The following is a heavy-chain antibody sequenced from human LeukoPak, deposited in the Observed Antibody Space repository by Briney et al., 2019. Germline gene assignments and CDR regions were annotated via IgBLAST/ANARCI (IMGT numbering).Heavy chain of an antibody. CDR3: ARVPGPFDRPNHWYFDY. D-gene: IGHD1-14*01. CDR1: GGSFSGYY. V-gene: IGHV4-34*01. Sequence: NPSETLSLTCAVYGGSFSGYYWSWIRQPPGKGLEWIGEINHSGSTNYNPSLKSRVTISVDTSKNQFSLKLSSVTAADTAVYHCARVPGPFDRPNHWYFDYWGQGTLVTVSS. CDR2: INHSGST. J-gene: IGHJ4*02.